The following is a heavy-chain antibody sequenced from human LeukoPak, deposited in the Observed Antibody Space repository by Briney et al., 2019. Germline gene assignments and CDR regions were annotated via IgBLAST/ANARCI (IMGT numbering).Heavy chain of an antibody. CDR1: GGSFSGYY. CDR2: INHSGST. J-gene: IGHJ6*02. V-gene: IGHV4-34*01. D-gene: IGHD2-2*01. Sequence: SETLSLTCAVYGGSFSGYYWSWIRQPPGKGLEWIGEINHSGSTNYNPSLKSRVPISLDTSKNQFSLKLSSVTAADTAVYYCARGRGYCSSTSCLYYYGMDVWGQGTTVTVSS. CDR3: ARGRGYCSSTSCLYYYGMDV.